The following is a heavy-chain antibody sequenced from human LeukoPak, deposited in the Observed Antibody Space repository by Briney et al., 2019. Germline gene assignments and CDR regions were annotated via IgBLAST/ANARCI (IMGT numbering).Heavy chain of an antibody. D-gene: IGHD3-3*01. CDR2: SSGSGSST. CDR3: AKAFSDFWSHFDI. Sequence: PGGSLRLSCAASGFTFSIYAMSWVRQAPGKGLEWVSSSSGSGSSTYYEDSVKGRFTISRDNSKNSLYLQMNSLKAEDTAVYYCAKAFSDFWSHFDIWGQGTMVTVS. CDR1: GFTFSIYA. V-gene: IGHV3-23*01. J-gene: IGHJ3*02.